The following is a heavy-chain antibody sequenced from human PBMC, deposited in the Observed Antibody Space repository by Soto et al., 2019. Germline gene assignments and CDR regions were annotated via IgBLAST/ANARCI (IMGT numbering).Heavy chain of an antibody. CDR2: INPSGGST. D-gene: IGHD3-22*01. CDR1: GYTFTSYY. CDR3: ARDAPRDYYDSSGSY. V-gene: IGHV1-46*03. Sequence: ASVKVSCKASGYTFTSYYMHWVRQAPGQGLEWMGIINPSGGSTSYAQKFQGRVTMTRDTSTSTVYMELSSLRSEDTAVYYCARDAPRDYYDSSGSYWGQGTLVTVS. J-gene: IGHJ4*02.